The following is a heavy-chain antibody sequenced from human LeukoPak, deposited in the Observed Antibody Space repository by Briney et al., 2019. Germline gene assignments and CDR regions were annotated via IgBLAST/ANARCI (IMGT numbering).Heavy chain of an antibody. CDR3: ARGGTITWVEDY. V-gene: IGHV3-7*05. CDR2: IRQDGSEK. Sequence: GGSLRLSCTASGFTFSGYWMSWVRQAPGQGLEWVANIRQDGSEKYYVDSVKGRFTISRDNAKKSLYLQMNSLTAEDTAVYYCARGGTITWVEDYWGQGTLVTVSS. D-gene: IGHD3-16*01. CDR1: GFTFSGYW. J-gene: IGHJ4*02.